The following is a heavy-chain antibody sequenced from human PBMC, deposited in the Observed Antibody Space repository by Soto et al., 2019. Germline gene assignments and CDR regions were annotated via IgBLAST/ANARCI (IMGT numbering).Heavy chain of an antibody. J-gene: IGHJ4*02. V-gene: IGHV4-31*03. Sequence: SETLSLTCTVSGGSISSGGYYWSWIRQHPGKGLEWIGYIYYSGSTYYNPSLKSRVTISVDTSKNQFSLKLSSVTAADTAVYYCASWVTYSSSSLTLDYWGQGTLVTVSS. CDR3: ASWVTYSSSSLTLDY. CDR2: IYYSGST. D-gene: IGHD6-6*01. CDR1: GGSISSGGYY.